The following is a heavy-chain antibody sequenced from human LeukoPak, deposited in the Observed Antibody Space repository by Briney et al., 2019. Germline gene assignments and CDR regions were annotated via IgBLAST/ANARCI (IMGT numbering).Heavy chain of an antibody. CDR2: INSDARST. J-gene: IGHJ6*03. D-gene: IGHD5-18*01. V-gene: IGHV3-74*01. CDR3: ARPRYTGGMDV. Sequence: GGSLRLSCAASGFTFSNYWMHWVRHAPGKGLVWVSRINSDARSTSYADSVKGRFTISRDNAKNSLYLQMNSLRAEDTAMYYCARPRYTGGMDVWGKGTTVTVSS. CDR1: GFTFSNYW.